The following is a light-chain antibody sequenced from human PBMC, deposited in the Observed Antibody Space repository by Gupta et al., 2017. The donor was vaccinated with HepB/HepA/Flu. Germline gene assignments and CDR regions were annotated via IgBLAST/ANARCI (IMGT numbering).Light chain of an antibody. CDR2: EDT. Sequence: SYELTPPPSVPVSPGHTARITCSGDALPKKNAYWYQQKSGQAPVLVIYEDTKRPSGIPEKFSGSTSGTRATLTISGAQVQDEADYYCYSSDSSGYHRVFGGGTKLTVL. CDR1: ALPKKN. CDR3: YSSDSSGYHRV. J-gene: IGLJ3*02. V-gene: IGLV3-10*01.